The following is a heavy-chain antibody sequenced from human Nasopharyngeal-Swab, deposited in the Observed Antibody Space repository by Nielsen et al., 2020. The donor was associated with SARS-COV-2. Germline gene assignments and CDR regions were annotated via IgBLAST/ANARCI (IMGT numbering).Heavy chain of an antibody. V-gene: IGHV3-21*01. CDR2: LSSSSSYI. Sequence: GESLKLSCAASGFTFHNYNFNWVRQAPGKGLDWVSSLSSSSSYIYYADSVKGRFTISRDNAKNSLYLQMNSLRAEDTAVYYCARDGLDYDFWSAYFMDVWGQGTTVTVSS. CDR1: GFTFHNYN. CDR3: ARDGLDYDFWSAYFMDV. D-gene: IGHD3-3*01. J-gene: IGHJ6*02.